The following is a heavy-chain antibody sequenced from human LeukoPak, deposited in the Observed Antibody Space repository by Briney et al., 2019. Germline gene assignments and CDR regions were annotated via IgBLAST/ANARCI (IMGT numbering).Heavy chain of an antibody. D-gene: IGHD3-10*01. CDR2: IYHSGST. J-gene: IGHJ4*02. V-gene: IGHV4-4*02. CDR3: ARNPSTMVRGALDY. CDR1: GGSISSSNW. Sequence: MPSETLSLTCAVSGGSISSSNWWSWVRQPPGKGLEWIGEIYHSGSTNYNPSLKSRVTISVDKSKNQFSLKLSSVTAADTAVYYCARNPSTMVRGALDYWGQGTPVTVSS.